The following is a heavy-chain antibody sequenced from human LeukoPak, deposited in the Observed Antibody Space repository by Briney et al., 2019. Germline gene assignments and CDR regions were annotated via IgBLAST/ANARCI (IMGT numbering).Heavy chain of an antibody. J-gene: IGHJ4*02. Sequence: PSETLSLTCTVSGGSISSGGYYWTWIRQHPGKGLEWVGYIYYSGSTYYNPSLESPVTISVDTSKNQFSLNLISVTDADSAVYFCARDRRVGGGYDSGLDCWGQGTLVSVSS. CDR1: GGSISSGGYY. D-gene: IGHD5-12*01. CDR2: IYYSGST. V-gene: IGHV4-31*01. CDR3: ARDRRVGGGYDSGLDC.